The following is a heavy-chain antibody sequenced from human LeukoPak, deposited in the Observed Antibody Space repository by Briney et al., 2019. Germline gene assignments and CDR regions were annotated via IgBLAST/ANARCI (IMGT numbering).Heavy chain of an antibody. CDR2: ISGSGGST. D-gene: IGHD6-13*01. CDR1: GFTFSSYA. V-gene: IGHV3-23*01. Sequence: GGSLRLSCAASGFTFSSYAMSWVRQAPGKGLEWVSAISGSGGSTYYADSVKGRFTISRDNSKNTLYLQMNSLRAEDTAVYYCAKPAKPRVAAAGQFDYWGQGTLVTVSS. J-gene: IGHJ4*02. CDR3: AKPAKPRVAAAGQFDY.